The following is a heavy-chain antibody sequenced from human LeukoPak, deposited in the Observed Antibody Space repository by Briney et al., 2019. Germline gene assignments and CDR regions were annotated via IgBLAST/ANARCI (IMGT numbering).Heavy chain of an antibody. CDR3: ARFGIIRTTNAFDI. J-gene: IGHJ3*02. CDR1: GYTFTSYG. D-gene: IGHD1-7*01. Sequence: GASVKVSCKASGYTFTSYGISWVRQAPGQGLEWMGWTSTYIGNTNYAQKFQGRVTMTTDTSTSTAYMQLRSLRSDDTAVYYCARFGIIRTTNAFDIWGQGTMVTVSS. V-gene: IGHV1-18*01. CDR2: TSTYIGNT.